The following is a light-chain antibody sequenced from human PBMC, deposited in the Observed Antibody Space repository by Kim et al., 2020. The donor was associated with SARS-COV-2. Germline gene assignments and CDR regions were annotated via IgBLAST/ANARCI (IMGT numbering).Light chain of an antibody. Sequence: GQRGASSCSGSGYDIGSKTVNWYQQRPGTAPKMFIYTNNQRPSGVPDRFSGSKSGTSASLAISGLQSEDGADYYCAAWDDSLNGVVFGGGTQLTVL. J-gene: IGLJ2*01. CDR1: GYDIGSKT. CDR2: TNN. CDR3: AAWDDSLNGVV. V-gene: IGLV1-44*01.